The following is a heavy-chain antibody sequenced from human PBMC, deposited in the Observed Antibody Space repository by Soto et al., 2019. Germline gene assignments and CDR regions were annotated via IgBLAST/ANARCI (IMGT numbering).Heavy chain of an antibody. Sequence: QVQLVQSGAELKKPGSSVKVSCKASGHTFSGYPINWVRQAPGEGLEWMGRIIPVFGTTNDAQRFEGRVTFTADESTTTAYMELRGLLSEDTAVYYCARDGGCGELKYWGPGTLVTVSS. CDR2: IIPVFGTT. J-gene: IGHJ4*02. V-gene: IGHV1-69*18. CDR3: ARDGGCGELKY. CDR1: GHTFSGYP. D-gene: IGHD3-16*01.